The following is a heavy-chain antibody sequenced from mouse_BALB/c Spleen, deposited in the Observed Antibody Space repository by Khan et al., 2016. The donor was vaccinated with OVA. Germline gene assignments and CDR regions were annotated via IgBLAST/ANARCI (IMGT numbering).Heavy chain of an antibody. CDR1: GYTFTNYW. D-gene: IGHD1-1*01. V-gene: IGHV1-63*02. CDR2: IYPGSGNT. Sequence: QVQLKQSGAELVRPGTSVKMSCKAAGYTFTNYWIGWVKQRPGHGLEWIGDIYPGSGNTNYNEKFKGKATLTADTSSSTAYMQLSSLTSEDSAIYYCAKPYYYGSSYGSRDAWGQGTSVTVSS. J-gene: IGHJ4*01. CDR3: AKPYYYGSSYGSRDA.